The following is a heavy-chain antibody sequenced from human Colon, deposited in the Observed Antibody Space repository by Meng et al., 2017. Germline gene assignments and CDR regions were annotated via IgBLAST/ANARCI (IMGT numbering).Heavy chain of an antibody. V-gene: IGHV1-2*06. CDR1: GYTLY. CDR3: ARESADGGSFDL. Sequence: QVQLMQSGAEVKKPGASVTVSCKASGYTLYIHWVRLRPGEGLEWMGRINPRTGDTKSAQSFQGRVTMTRDTSTTFSMDLRSLTTDDSAIYFCARESADGGSFDLWGQGTLVTVSS. CDR2: INPRTGDT. J-gene: IGHJ4*02. D-gene: IGHD2-15*01.